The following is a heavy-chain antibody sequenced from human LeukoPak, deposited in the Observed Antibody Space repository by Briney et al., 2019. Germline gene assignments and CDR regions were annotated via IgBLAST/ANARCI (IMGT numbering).Heavy chain of an antibody. D-gene: IGHD5-18*01. CDR3: ARVIREYSYGYS. CDR2: IIPILGIA. V-gene: IGHV1-69*04. J-gene: IGHJ4*02. CDR1: GGTFSSYA. Sequence: SVKLCCKASGGTFSSYAISWVRQAPGQRLGWMGRIIPILGIANYAQKFQGRVTITADKSTSTAYMELSSLRSEDTAVYYCARVIREYSYGYSWGQGTLVTVSS.